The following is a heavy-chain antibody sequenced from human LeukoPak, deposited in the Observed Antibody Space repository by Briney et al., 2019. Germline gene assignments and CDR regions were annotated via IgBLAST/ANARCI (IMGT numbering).Heavy chain of an antibody. CDR1: GFTFSDYY. J-gene: IGHJ6*02. D-gene: IGHD6-19*01. Sequence: KAGGSLRLSCAASGFTFSDYYMGWIRQAPGTGLEWVSSISRGGNSVYYADSVRGRFTISRDNAKNSLYLQMNGLRAEDTAVYYCARDPGYSSGWSSHLYYGMDVWGQGTTVTVSS. V-gene: IGHV3-11*04. CDR3: ARDPGYSSGWSSHLYYGMDV. CDR2: ISRGGNSV.